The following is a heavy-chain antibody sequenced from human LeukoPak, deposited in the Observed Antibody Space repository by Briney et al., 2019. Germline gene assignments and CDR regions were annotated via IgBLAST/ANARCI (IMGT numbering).Heavy chain of an antibody. CDR2: IRSDGSNK. J-gene: IGHJ4*02. CDR3: AKDLGYSDDY. V-gene: IGHV3-30*02. Sequence: GRSLRLSCAASGFTFSSYGMHWVRQAPGKGLEWVTFIRSDGSNKYYADSVKGRFTISRDNSRNTLSLQMNSLRAEDTAVYYCAKDLGYSDDYWGQGTLVTVSS. CDR1: GFTFSSYG. D-gene: IGHD5-18*01.